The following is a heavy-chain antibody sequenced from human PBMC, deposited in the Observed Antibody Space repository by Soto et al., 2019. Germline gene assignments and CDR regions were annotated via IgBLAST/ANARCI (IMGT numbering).Heavy chain of an antibody. CDR3: ARLFPRVVPAAIYFDY. Sequence: SETLSLTCTISGRSISSSSYYWGWIRPPPGKGLEWIGSIYYSGSTYYNPSLKSRVTISVDTSKNQFSLKLSSVTAADTAVYYCARLFPRVVPAAIYFDYWGQGTLVTVSS. V-gene: IGHV4-39*01. D-gene: IGHD2-2*01. CDR1: GRSISSSSYY. CDR2: IYYSGST. J-gene: IGHJ4*02.